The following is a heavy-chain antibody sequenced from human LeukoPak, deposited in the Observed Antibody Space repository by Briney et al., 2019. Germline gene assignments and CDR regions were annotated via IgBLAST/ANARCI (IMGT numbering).Heavy chain of an antibody. D-gene: IGHD1-20*01. CDR3: AREGRNWNDLDY. V-gene: IGHV3-48*03. J-gene: IGHJ4*02. CDR1: GFTFTSYE. Sequence: GGSLRLSCAASGFTFTSYEMTWVRQAPGKGLGWVSYISSSGGTIHYADSVKGRFTISRDNAKNSLYLQMNSLRAEDTALYYCAREGRNWNDLDYWGQGTLVTVST. CDR2: ISSSGGTI.